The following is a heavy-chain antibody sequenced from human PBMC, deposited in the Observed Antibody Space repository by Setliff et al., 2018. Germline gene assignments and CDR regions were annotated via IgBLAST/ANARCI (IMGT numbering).Heavy chain of an antibody. CDR1: GGSFSGYY. Sequence: PSETLSLTCAVYGGSFSGYYWSWNRQPPGKGLEWIGEINHSGGTSYNPSLMSRVTISVDSSKNQFSLKLSSVTAADTAVYYCARGGTYRYFDYWGQGALVTVSS. CDR3: ARGGTYRYFDY. CDR2: INHSGGT. J-gene: IGHJ4*02. V-gene: IGHV4-34*01.